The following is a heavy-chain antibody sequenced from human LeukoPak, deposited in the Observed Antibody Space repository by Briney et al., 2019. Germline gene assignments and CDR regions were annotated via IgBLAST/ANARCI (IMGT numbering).Heavy chain of an antibody. V-gene: IGHV3-21*01. Sequence: PGGSLRLSCPASGFTFSGYSMNWIRQAPGKGLEWVSSFGTRSTSVYHAGSVKGRFAISRDNAKNSLYLQMNSLRAEDTALYYCAREVSEGFDFWGQGTLVTVSS. CDR2: FGTRSTSV. D-gene: IGHD3-22*01. CDR3: AREVSEGFDF. CDR1: GFTFSGYS. J-gene: IGHJ4*02.